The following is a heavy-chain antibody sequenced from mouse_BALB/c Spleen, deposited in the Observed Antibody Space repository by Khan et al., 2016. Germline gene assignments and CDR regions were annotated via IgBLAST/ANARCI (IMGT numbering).Heavy chain of an antibody. CDR2: INPDSSKI. Sequence: EVKLLESGGGLVQPGGSPKLSCAASGFAFSRYWMSWVRQAPGKGLEWIGEINPDSSKINYTPSLKDKFIISRDNATNTLYLQMSKVRSEDTALYYCARRGYYFSMDNWGQGTSVTVSS. D-gene: IGHD1-1*01. CDR1: GFAFSRYW. CDR3: ARRGYYFSMDN. V-gene: IGHV4-1*02. J-gene: IGHJ4*01.